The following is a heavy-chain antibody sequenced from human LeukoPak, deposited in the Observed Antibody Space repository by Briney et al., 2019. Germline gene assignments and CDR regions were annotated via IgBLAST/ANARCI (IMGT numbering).Heavy chain of an antibody. CDR3: ARDMGAAAGPHYYYYMDV. Sequence: ASVKVSCKASGYTFTGYYMHWVRQAPGQGLEWMGWINPNSGGTNYAQKFQGRVTMTRDTSISTAYTELSRLRSDDTAVYYCARDMGAAAGPHYYYYMDVWGKGTTVTVSS. CDR2: INPNSGGT. CDR1: GYTFTGYY. V-gene: IGHV1-2*02. D-gene: IGHD6-13*01. J-gene: IGHJ6*03.